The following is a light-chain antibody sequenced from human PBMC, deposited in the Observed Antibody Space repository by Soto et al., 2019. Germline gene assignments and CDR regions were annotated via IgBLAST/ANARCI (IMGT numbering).Light chain of an antibody. Sequence: EIVLTQFPATLSLSPGERATLSCRASQSVSNSYLAWYQQKPGQAPRLLIYGASTRATGIPDRFSGSGSGTDFTLTISRLEPEDFAVYYCQQGLTFGGGTKVDIK. V-gene: IGKV3-20*01. CDR2: GAS. CDR3: QQGLT. CDR1: QSVSNSY. J-gene: IGKJ4*01.